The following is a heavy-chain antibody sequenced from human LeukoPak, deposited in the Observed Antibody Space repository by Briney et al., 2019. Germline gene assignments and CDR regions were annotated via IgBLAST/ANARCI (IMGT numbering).Heavy chain of an antibody. Sequence: GGSLRLSCAASGFTFSSYWMSWIRQAPGKGLEWEANIKEDGSEKYYVDSVRGRFTISRDNAKNSQSLQMNSLRAEDTAVYYCARDRTGNDYWGQGALVTVSS. J-gene: IGHJ4*02. D-gene: IGHD1-1*01. V-gene: IGHV3-7*01. CDR3: ARDRTGNDY. CDR2: IKEDGSEK. CDR1: GFTFSSYW.